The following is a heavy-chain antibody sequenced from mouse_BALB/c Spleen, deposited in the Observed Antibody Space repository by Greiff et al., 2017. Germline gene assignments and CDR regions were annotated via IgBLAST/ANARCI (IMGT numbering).Heavy chain of an antibody. J-gene: IGHJ3*01. D-gene: IGHD2-3*01. CDR3: ASLDGYPFAY. CDR2: ISYSGST. CDR1: GYSITSDYA. V-gene: IGHV3-2*02. Sequence: EVQLQESGPGLVKPSQSLSLTCTVTGYSITSDYAWNWIRQFPGNKLEWMGYISYSGSTSYNPSLKSRISITRDTSKNQFFLQLNSVTTEDTATYYCASLDGYPFAYWGQGTLVTVSA.